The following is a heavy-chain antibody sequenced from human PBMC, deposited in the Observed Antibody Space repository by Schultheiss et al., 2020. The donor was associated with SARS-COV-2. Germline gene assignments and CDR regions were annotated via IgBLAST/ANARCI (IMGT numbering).Heavy chain of an antibody. CDR2: ISGSGGST. CDR3: AKDLYWHIVVVTNMDV. D-gene: IGHD2-21*02. V-gene: IGHV3-23*01. CDR1: GFTFSNAW. J-gene: IGHJ6*02. Sequence: GGSLRLSCAASGFTFSNAWMSWVRQAPGKGLEWVSAISGSGGSTYYADSVKGRFTISRDNSKNTLYLQMNSLRAEDTAVYYCAKDLYWHIVVVTNMDVWGQGTTVTVSS.